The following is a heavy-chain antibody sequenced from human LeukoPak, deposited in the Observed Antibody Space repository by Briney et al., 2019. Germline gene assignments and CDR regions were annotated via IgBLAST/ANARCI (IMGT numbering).Heavy chain of an antibody. CDR2: MNPNSGNT. V-gene: IGHV1-8*01. Sequence: ASVKVSCKASGYTFTSYDINWVRQATGQGLEWMGWMNPNSGNTGYAQKFQGRVTMTRDMSTSTVYMELSSLRSEDTAVYYCARDRDSSGGGIFDPWGQGTLVTVSS. CDR1: GYTFTSYD. D-gene: IGHD6-19*01. J-gene: IGHJ5*02. CDR3: ARDRDSSGGGIFDP.